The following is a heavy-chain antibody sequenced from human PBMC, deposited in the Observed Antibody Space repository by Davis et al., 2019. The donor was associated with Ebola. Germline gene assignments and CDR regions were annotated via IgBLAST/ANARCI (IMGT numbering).Heavy chain of an antibody. V-gene: IGHV4-59*01. CDR2: IYHSGNT. D-gene: IGHD4-17*01. CDR1: RDSITTYY. Sequence: PSETLSLTCTVSRDSITTYYWGWIRQPPGKGLAWIGNIYHSGNTKYNPSLESRVSISVDTSKNHFALKLSSVTAADKAVYYCARIDYGAYAVEYWGQGTLVTVSS. CDR3: ARIDYGAYAVEY. J-gene: IGHJ4*02.